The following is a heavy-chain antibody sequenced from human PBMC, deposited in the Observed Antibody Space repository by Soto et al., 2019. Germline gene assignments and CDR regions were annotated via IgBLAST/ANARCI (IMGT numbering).Heavy chain of an antibody. CDR1: GFTFTGYS. D-gene: IGHD5-18*01. Sequence: GVPLRLSCAASGFTFTGYSMNWVRQAPGKGLEWVSSISSTTNYIYYADSVKGRFTISRDNSKNTLYLQMNSLRAEDTAVYYCAKGGYSYGYAYAFDIWGQGTMVTVSS. J-gene: IGHJ3*02. V-gene: IGHV3-21*01. CDR3: AKGGYSYGYAYAFDI. CDR2: ISSTTNYI.